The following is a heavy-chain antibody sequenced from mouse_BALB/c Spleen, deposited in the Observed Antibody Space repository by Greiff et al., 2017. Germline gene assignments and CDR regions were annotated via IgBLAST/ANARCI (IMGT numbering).Heavy chain of an antibody. Sequence: DVMLVESGGDLVKPGGSLKLSCAASGFTFSSYGMSWVRQTPDKRLEWVATISSGGSYTYYPDSVKGRFTISRDNAKNTLYLQMSSLKSEDTAMYYCARPITGRFAYWGQGTLVTVSA. CDR1: GFTFSSYG. J-gene: IGHJ3*01. CDR3: ARPITGRFAY. CDR2: ISSGGSYT. D-gene: IGHD1-2*01. V-gene: IGHV5-6*02.